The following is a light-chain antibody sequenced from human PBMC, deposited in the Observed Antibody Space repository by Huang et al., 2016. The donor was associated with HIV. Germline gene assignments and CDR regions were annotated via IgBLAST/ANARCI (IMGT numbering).Light chain of an antibody. CDR3: QQSYSAPVT. CDR2: AGT. Sequence: DIQVTQSPSSLSGSVGVRVTITCRTSQSISSHLSWYQLKPGKGPKIIIYAGTVLQSGVPSRFTGSGSGTDFTLTINSLQPEDFATYYCQQSYSAPVTFGGGTRVEVK. V-gene: IGKV1-39*01. CDR1: QSISSH. J-gene: IGKJ4*01.